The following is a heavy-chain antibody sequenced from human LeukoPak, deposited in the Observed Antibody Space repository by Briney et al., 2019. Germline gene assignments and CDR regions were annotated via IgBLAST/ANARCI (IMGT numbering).Heavy chain of an antibody. Sequence: PGGSLRLSCAASGVTLDSNYMNWVRQAPGKGLEWGSVIYSSGNTYYADSVKGRFTISRDNSRNRLNLQMNSLRSEDTAIYYCARGGGYYGIDYWGQGTLVTVSS. CDR2: IYSSGNT. CDR3: ARGGGYYGIDY. J-gene: IGHJ4*02. D-gene: IGHD1-26*01. CDR1: GVTLDSNY. V-gene: IGHV3-66*02.